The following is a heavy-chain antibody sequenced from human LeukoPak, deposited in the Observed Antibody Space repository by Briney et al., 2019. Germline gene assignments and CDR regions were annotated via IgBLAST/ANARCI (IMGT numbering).Heavy chain of an antibody. Sequence: SETLSLTCTVSGGSISSSSYYWGWIRQPPGKGLEWIGSIYYSGSTYYNPSLKSRVTISVDTSKNQFSLKLSSVTAADTAVYYCAGKWSAGAFDIWSQGTMVTVYS. V-gene: IGHV4-39*01. D-gene: IGHD2-15*01. CDR2: IYYSGST. CDR1: GGSISSSSYY. J-gene: IGHJ3*02. CDR3: AGKWSAGAFDI.